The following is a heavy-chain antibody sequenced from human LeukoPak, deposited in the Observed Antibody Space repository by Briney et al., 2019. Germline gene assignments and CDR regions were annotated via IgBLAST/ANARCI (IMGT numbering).Heavy chain of an antibody. CDR2: INHSGST. V-gene: IGHV4-34*01. Sequence: SETLSLTCAVYGGSFSGYYWSWIRQPPGKGLEWIGEINHSGSTNYNPSLKSRVTISVDTSKNQFSLKLSSVTAADTAVYYCARGGVAVAGRAYYFDYWGQGTLVTVSS. CDR3: ARGGVAVAGRAYYFDY. D-gene: IGHD6-19*01. J-gene: IGHJ4*02. CDR1: GGSFSGYY.